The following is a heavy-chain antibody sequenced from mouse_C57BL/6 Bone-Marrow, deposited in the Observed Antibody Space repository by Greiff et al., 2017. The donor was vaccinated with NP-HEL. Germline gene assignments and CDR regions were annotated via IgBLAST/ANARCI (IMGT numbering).Heavy chain of an antibody. J-gene: IGHJ2*01. Sequence: EVKLQESGPGLVKPSQSLSLTCSVTGYSITSGYYWNWIRQFPGNKLEWMGYISYDGSNNYNPSLKNRISITRDTSKYQFFLKLNAVTTEDTATYYCARRAYYSNGYYFDYWGQGTTLTVSS. V-gene: IGHV3-6*01. D-gene: IGHD2-5*01. CDR3: ARRAYYSNGYYFDY. CDR1: GYSITSGYY. CDR2: ISYDGSN.